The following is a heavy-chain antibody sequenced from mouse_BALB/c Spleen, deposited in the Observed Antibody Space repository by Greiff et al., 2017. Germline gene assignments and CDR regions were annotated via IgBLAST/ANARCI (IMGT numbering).Heavy chain of an antibody. CDR2: INPNNGGT. Sequence: VQLQQSGPELVKPGASVKIPCKASGYTFTDYNMDWVKQSHGKSLEWIGDINPNNGGTIYNQKFKGKATLTVDKSSSTAYMELRSLTSEDTAVYYCARRITTVVAPGFAYWGQGTLVTVSA. J-gene: IGHJ3*01. D-gene: IGHD1-1*01. CDR3: ARRITTVVAPGFAY. V-gene: IGHV1-18*01. CDR1: GYTFTDYN.